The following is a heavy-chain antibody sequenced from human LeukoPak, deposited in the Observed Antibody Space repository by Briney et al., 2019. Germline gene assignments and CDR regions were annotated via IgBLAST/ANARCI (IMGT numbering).Heavy chain of an antibody. J-gene: IGHJ4*02. Sequence: GGSLRLSCAASGFTFDDYAMHWVRQAPGKGLEWVSLISGDGGSTYYADSVKGRFTISRDNSKNSLYLQMNSLRTEDTALYYFAKDSYSGSYYNFDYWGQGTLVTVSS. CDR3: AKDSYSGSYYNFDY. CDR1: GFTFDDYA. V-gene: IGHV3-43*02. D-gene: IGHD1-26*01. CDR2: ISGDGGST.